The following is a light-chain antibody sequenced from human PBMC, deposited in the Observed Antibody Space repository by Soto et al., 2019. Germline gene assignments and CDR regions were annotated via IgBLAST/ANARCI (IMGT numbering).Light chain of an antibody. CDR2: DVS. CDR3: SSYTSSSTYV. V-gene: IGLV2-14*01. CDR1: SSEVGGYNY. J-gene: IGLJ1*01. Sequence: QSVLTQPASVSGSPGQSITISCTGTSSEVGGYNYVSWYQQHPGKAPKLMIYDVSNRPSGVSNRFSGSKSGNTASLTISVLQAEDEADYYCSSYTSSSTYVFGTGTKVTVL.